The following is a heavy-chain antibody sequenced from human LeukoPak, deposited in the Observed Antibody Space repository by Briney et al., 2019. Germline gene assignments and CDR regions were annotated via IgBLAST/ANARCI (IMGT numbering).Heavy chain of an antibody. CDR1: GFTFSRYW. Sequence: GGSLRLSCAASGFTFSRYWMNWVRQAPGKGLVWVSRINSDGSSTGYADSVKGRFTISRDNAENTLYLKMNSLRPEDTALYYCAKDLDSTGSWPTEYFQHWGQGTPVTVSS. J-gene: IGHJ1*01. V-gene: IGHV3-74*01. D-gene: IGHD3-22*01. CDR2: INSDGSST. CDR3: AKDLDSTGSWPTEYFQH.